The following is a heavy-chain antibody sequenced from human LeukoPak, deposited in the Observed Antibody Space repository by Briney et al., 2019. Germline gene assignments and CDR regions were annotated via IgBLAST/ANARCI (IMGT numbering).Heavy chain of an antibody. V-gene: IGHV3-7*01. CDR2: IKQDGSEK. J-gene: IGHJ4*02. D-gene: IGHD2-8*01. CDR3: ARTTNLGNYFDY. Sequence: PGGSLRLSCAASGFTFSSYWMSWVRQAPGKGLEWVANIKQDGSEKYYVDSVKGRFTIARDNAKNSLYLQMDSLRAEDTAVYYCARTTNLGNYFDYWGQGTLVTVFS. CDR1: GFTFSSYW.